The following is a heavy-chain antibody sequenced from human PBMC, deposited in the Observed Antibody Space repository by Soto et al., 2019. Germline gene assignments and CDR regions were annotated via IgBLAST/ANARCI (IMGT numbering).Heavy chain of an antibody. J-gene: IGHJ4*02. Sequence: ASVKVSCKASGYTFTSYDINWERQATGQGLEWMGWMNTNSGNTGYAQKFQGRVTMTRNTSISTAYLELSSLRSEDTAVYYCARAMSIAARPGFDYWGQGTLVTVSS. V-gene: IGHV1-8*01. CDR2: MNTNSGNT. D-gene: IGHD6-6*01. CDR3: ARAMSIAARPGFDY. CDR1: GYTFTSYD.